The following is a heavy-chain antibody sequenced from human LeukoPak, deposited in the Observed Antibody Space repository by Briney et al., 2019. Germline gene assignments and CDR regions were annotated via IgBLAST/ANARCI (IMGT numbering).Heavy chain of an antibody. CDR3: AKTPTVNYYYGMDV. CDR1: GFTFSSYG. J-gene: IGHJ6*02. V-gene: IGHV3-30*18. Sequence: PGGSLRLSCAASGFTFSSYGMHWVRQGPGKGLEWVAVISYDGSNKYYADSVKGRFTISRDNSKNTLYLQMNSLRAEDTAVYYCAKTPTVNYYYGMDVWGQGTTVTVSS. CDR2: ISYDGSNK. D-gene: IGHD4-11*01.